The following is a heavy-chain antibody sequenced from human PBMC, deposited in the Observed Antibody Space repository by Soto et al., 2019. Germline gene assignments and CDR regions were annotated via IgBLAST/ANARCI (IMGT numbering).Heavy chain of an antibody. D-gene: IGHD3-10*01. CDR2: ISSSSSTI. Sequence: GGSLRLSCAASGFTFSSYSMNWVRQAPGKGLEWVSYISSSSSTIYYADSVKGRFTISRDNAKNSLYLQMNSLRAEDMAVYYCARSYYGSGSYETFDYWGQGTLVTVSS. V-gene: IGHV3-48*01. CDR1: GFTFSSYS. CDR3: ARSYYGSGSYETFDY. J-gene: IGHJ4*02.